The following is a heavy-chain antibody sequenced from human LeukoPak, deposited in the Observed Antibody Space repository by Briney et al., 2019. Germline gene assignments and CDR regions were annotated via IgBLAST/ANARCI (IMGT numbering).Heavy chain of an antibody. V-gene: IGHV4-59*01. J-gene: IGHJ4*02. Sequence: SETLSLSCTVSGGSISSYFWSWLRQPPGKGLEWIGSIYYSGSTNYNPSLKSRVAISVDTSKNQFSLKLNSVTAADTAVYYCARGGSSWYPFDYWGQGTLVTVSS. CDR3: ARGGSSWYPFDY. CDR1: GGSISSYF. CDR2: IYYSGST. D-gene: IGHD6-13*01.